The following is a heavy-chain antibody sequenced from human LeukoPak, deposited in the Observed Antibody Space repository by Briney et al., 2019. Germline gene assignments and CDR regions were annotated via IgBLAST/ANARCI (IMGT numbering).Heavy chain of an antibody. Sequence: ASVKVSCKASGYTFTSYDINWVRQATGQGREWMGWMNPNSGNTGYAQKFQGRVTMARNTSISTAYMELSSLRSEDTAVYYCARGRNAQVVVVITTVVFDYWGQGTLVTVYS. CDR1: GYTFTSYD. J-gene: IGHJ4*02. D-gene: IGHD3-22*01. V-gene: IGHV1-8*01. CDR2: MNPNSGNT. CDR3: ARGRNAQVVVVITTVVFDY.